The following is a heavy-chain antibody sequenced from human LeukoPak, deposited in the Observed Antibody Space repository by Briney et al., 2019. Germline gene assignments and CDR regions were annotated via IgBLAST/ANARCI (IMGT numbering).Heavy chain of an antibody. CDR3: ASAGLTYGSGSYFVY. D-gene: IGHD3-10*01. Sequence: GSLRLSCGAPGFLFDDYGMTWLRQAPGKGLEWDSGINWNGGSTGYADSVKGRFTISRDNAKNSLYLQMNSLRAEDTALYYCASAGLTYGSGSYFVYWGQGTLVTVSS. V-gene: IGHV3-20*04. J-gene: IGHJ4*02. CDR2: INWNGGST. CDR1: GFLFDDYG.